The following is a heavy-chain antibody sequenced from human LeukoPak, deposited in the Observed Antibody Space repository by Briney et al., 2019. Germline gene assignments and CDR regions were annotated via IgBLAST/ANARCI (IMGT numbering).Heavy chain of an antibody. CDR1: GGSFSGYY. CDR2: INHSGST. J-gene: IGHJ6*04. CDR3: ARDVDTAMVEKNYYYGMDV. V-gene: IGHV4-34*01. D-gene: IGHD5-18*01. Sequence: KPSESLSLTCAVYGGSFSGYYWSWIRQPPGKGLEWIGEINHSGSTNYNPSLKSRVTISVDTSKNQFSLKLSSVTAAGTAVYYCARDVDTAMVEKNYYYGMDVWGKGTTVTVSS.